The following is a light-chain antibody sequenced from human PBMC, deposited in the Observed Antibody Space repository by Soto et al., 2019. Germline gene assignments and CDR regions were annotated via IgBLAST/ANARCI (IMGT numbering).Light chain of an antibody. V-gene: IGKV3-20*01. Sequence: PGERATLSCTSSQSVSSSYLAWYQQKPGQAPRLLIYGASNRATGIPDRFSGSGSGTDFTLTISRLEPEDFAVYFCQQYAGPPTTFGQGTRLEI. CDR2: GAS. CDR1: QSVSSSY. CDR3: QQYAGPPTT. J-gene: IGKJ5*01.